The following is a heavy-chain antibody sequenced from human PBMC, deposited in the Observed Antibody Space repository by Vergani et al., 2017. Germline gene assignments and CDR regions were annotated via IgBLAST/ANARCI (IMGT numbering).Heavy chain of an antibody. Sequence: QVQLQQWGAGLLKPSETLSLTCAVYGGSFSGYYWSWIRQPPGKGLEWIGEINHSGSTYYNPSLKSRVTISVDTSKNQFSLKLSSVTAADTAVYYCARQDAYYDIVTGYSINFSYFDYWGQGTLVTVSS. CDR2: INHSGST. CDR3: ARQDAYYDIVTGYSINFSYFDY. D-gene: IGHD3-9*01. V-gene: IGHV4-34*01. CDR1: GGSFSGYY. J-gene: IGHJ4*02.